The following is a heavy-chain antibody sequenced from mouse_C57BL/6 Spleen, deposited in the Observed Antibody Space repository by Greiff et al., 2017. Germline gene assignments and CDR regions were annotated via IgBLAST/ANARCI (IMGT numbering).Heavy chain of an antibody. Sequence: QVQLLQSGAELARPGASVKMSCKASGYTFTSYTMHWVQQRPGQGLEWIGYINPSGGYTKYNQKFKDKGTFTADKSSSTPYMQLSSLTSEDTAVYYCATEDYGSRYYFDYWGQGTTLTVSS. CDR2: INPSGGYT. V-gene: IGHV1-4*01. CDR3: ATEDYGSRYYFDY. CDR1: GYTFTSYT. J-gene: IGHJ2*01. D-gene: IGHD1-1*01.